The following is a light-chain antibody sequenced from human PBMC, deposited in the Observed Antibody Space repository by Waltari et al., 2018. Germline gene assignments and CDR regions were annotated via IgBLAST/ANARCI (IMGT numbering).Light chain of an antibody. CDR1: QRVTNNY. J-gene: IGKJ5*01. CDR2: GAS. Sequence: EIVFTQSPRTGSLTPGEKANLSCRASQRVTNNYLAWYQQKPGLPPRLLMYGASTRASGIPDRFSGSGSGTVFTLTISRLEPEDFAVYYCQQYGSSPTFGQGTRLEIK. CDR3: QQYGSSPT. V-gene: IGKV3-20*01.